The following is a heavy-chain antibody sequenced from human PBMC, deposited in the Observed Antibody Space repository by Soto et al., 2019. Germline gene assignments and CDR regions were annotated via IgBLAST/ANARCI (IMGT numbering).Heavy chain of an antibody. V-gene: IGHV3-21*01. CDR1: GFTFSNYV. D-gene: IGHD5-12*01. Sequence: GGSLRLSCAASGFTFSNYVMSWVRQAPGKGLEWVSSITSGSDYIYYADSLRGRFTTSRDNAKNSLFLHMNRLRAEDTAVYYCARVDGYTYPNDYWGQGTLVTVSS. CDR2: ITSGSDYI. J-gene: IGHJ4*02. CDR3: ARVDGYTYPNDY.